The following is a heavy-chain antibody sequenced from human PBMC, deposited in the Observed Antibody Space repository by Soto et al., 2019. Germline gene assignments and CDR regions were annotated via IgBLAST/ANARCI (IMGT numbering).Heavy chain of an antibody. D-gene: IGHD6-19*01. CDR3: ARDRFSSGCHDLDY. CDR2: ISYDGGNK. CDR1: GFTFNTFD. Sequence: QVQLVESGGDVVQPGRSLRLSCAASGFTFNTFDMHWVRQAPGKGLEWVAVISYDGGNKNYADSLKGRFTVSRDNSKNTVYLQVDSLRAEDTAVYYCARDRFSSGCHDLDYWGQGTLVTVSS. J-gene: IGHJ4*02. V-gene: IGHV3-30-3*01.